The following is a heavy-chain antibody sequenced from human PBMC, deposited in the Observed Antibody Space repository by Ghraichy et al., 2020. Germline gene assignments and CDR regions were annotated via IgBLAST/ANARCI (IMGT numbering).Heavy chain of an antibody. J-gene: IGHJ6*02. CDR1: GFTLSSYS. V-gene: IGHV3-48*02. CDR3: ARGSTVVRFFYYNGMDV. D-gene: IGHD4-23*01. Sequence: GGSLRLSCVASGFTLSSYSMNWVRQSPGKGLEWVSYITSSSRTISYADSVKGRFTISRDNAQNSLFLQMNSLRDEDTAVYYCARGSTVVRFFYYNGMDVWGQGTPVTVSS. CDR2: ITSSSRTI.